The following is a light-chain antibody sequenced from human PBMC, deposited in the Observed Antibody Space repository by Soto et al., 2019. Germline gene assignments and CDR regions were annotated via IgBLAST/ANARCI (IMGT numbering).Light chain of an antibody. Sequence: QSVLTQPASVSGSPGQSITISCTGTHSDIGNYNYVSWYQHLPGKANKLMIYDVGSRPSGVSSRFSGSKSGNTASLAISGFQAEDEADYYCNSYREDHPRFYVFGTGTKVTVL. CDR2: DVG. CDR3: NSYREDHPRFYV. V-gene: IGLV2-14*03. CDR1: HSDIGNYNY. J-gene: IGLJ1*01.